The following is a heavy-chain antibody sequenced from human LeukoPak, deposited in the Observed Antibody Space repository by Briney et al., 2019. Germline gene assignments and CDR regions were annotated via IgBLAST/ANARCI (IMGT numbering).Heavy chain of an antibody. J-gene: IGHJ4*02. V-gene: IGHV3-73*01. CDR2: IRSKANTYAT. CDR1: GFTFSASA. Sequence: VGSLRLSCAASGFTFSASAIHWVRQASGKGLEWFGRIRSKANTYATAYAASVKGRFTISRDDSKNTAYLKMNSLKTEDTSVYYCTRHDMSDASSDYDYYFDYWGQGTLVTVSS. D-gene: IGHD3-22*01. CDR3: TRHDMSDASSDYDYYFDY.